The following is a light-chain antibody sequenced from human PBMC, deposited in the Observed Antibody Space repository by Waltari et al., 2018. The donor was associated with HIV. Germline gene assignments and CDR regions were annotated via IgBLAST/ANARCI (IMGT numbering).Light chain of an antibody. V-gene: IGLV2-14*03. CDR2: DVS. CDR3: SSYAAGTTYV. CDR1: SSDVGGYNF. Sequence: QSALTQPRSVSGSPGQSMTISCTGTSSDVGGYNFVSWYQQHPGRAPKLVIYDVSKRPSGFSSRFSGSKSGNTASLTISGLRAEDEADYYGSSYAAGTTYVFGTGTTVTVL. J-gene: IGLJ1*01.